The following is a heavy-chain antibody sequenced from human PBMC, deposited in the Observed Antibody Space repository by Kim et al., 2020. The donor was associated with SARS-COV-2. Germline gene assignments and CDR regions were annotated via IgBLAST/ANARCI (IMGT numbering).Heavy chain of an antibody. D-gene: IGHD3-22*01. CDR3: AKWEYYYDSSGYYYYYYGMDV. J-gene: IGHJ6*02. CDR1: GFTFSSYA. Sequence: GGSLRLSCAASGFTFSSYAMSWVRQAPGKGLEWVSAISGSGGSTYYADSVKGRFTISRDNSKNTLYLQMNSLRAEDTAVYYCAKWEYYYDSSGYYYYYYGMDVWGQGTTVTVSS. V-gene: IGHV3-23*01. CDR2: ISGSGGST.